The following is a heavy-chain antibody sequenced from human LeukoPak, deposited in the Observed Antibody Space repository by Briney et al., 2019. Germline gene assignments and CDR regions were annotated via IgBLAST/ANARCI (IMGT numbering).Heavy chain of an antibody. Sequence: GGSLRLSCAASGFTFSNAWMSWVRQAPGKGLEWVGRIKSKIDGGTTDYAAPVKGRFTISRDDSKNTPYLQMNSLKTEDTAVYYCTTQKVGATNTAFDIWGQGTMVPVSS. CDR1: GFTFSNAW. J-gene: IGHJ3*02. V-gene: IGHV3-15*01. D-gene: IGHD1-26*01. CDR3: TTQKVGATNTAFDI. CDR2: IKSKIDGGTT.